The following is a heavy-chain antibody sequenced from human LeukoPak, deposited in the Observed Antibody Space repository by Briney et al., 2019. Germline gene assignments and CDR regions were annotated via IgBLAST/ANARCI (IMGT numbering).Heavy chain of an antibody. CDR2: IRYDGSNK. J-gene: IGHJ4*02. CDR3: AKDERYYFDY. Sequence: PGGSLRLSCAASGFTFSSYGMHGVRQAPGKGLEGVAFIRYDGSNKYYADSVKGRFTISRDNSKNTLYLQMNSLRAEDTAVYYCAKDERYYFDYWGQGPLVTVSS. D-gene: IGHD6-25*01. CDR1: GFTFSSYG. V-gene: IGHV3-30*02.